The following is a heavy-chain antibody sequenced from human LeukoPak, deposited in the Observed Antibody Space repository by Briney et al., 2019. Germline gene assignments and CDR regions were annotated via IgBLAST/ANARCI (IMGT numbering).Heavy chain of an antibody. CDR1: GYTFTGYY. D-gene: IGHD5-18*01. J-gene: IGHJ3*02. V-gene: IGHV1-2*04. CDR2: ISPNSGGT. Sequence: ASVKVSCKASGYTFTGYYMHWVRQAPGQGLEWMGWISPNSGGTNYAQKFQGWVTMTRDTSISTAYMELSRLRSDDTAVYYCARAVQLWVHDAFDIWGQGTMVTVSS. CDR3: ARAVQLWVHDAFDI.